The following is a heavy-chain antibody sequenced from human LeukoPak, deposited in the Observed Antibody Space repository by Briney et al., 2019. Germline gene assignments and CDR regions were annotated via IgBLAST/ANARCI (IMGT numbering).Heavy chain of an antibody. J-gene: IGHJ6*02. V-gene: IGHV4-34*01. CDR3: ARGPKHIVVVTALYYYYYGMDV. CDR1: GGSISSYY. CDR2: INHSGST. Sequence: SETLSLTCTVSGGSISSYYWSWIRQPPGKGLEWIGEINHSGSTNYNPSLKSRVTISVDTSKNQFSLKLSSVTAADTAVYYCARGPKHIVVVTALYYYYYGMDVWGQGTTVTVSS. D-gene: IGHD2-21*02.